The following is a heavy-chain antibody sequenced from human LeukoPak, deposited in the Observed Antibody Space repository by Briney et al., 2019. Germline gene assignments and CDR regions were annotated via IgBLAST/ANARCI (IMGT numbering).Heavy chain of an antibody. CDR2: FSGSGDST. J-gene: IGHJ4*02. CDR1: GFTFRTYA. V-gene: IGHV3-23*01. CDR3: AKAGSMATPTPYYFDY. Sequence: GGSLRLSCAASGFTFRTYAMSWVRRAPGKGLEWVSAFSGSGDSTYYADSVKGRFTISRDNSKNTLYLQMKSLRAEDTAIYYCAKAGSMATPTPYYFDYWGQGTLVTVSS. D-gene: IGHD5-24*01.